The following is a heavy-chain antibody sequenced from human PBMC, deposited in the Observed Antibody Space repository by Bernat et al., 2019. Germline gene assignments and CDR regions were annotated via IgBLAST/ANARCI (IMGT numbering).Heavy chain of an antibody. CDR2: IYSGGST. Sequence: EVQLVETGGGLIQPGGSLRLSCAASGFTVSSNYMSWVRQAPGKGLEWVSVIYSGGSTYYADSVKGRFTISRDNSKNTLYLQMNSLRAEDTAVYYCARETLGGYEWGYYFDYWGQGTLVTVSS. V-gene: IGHV3-53*05. CDR1: GFTVSSNY. D-gene: IGHD5-12*01. CDR3: ARETLGGYEWGYYFDY. J-gene: IGHJ4*02.